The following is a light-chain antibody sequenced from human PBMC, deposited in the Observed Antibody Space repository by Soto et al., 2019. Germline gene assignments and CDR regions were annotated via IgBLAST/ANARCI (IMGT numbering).Light chain of an antibody. V-gene: IGKV1-33*01. CDR1: QDINKN. CDR3: QQYESLPLT. J-gene: IGKJ5*01. CDR2: DAS. Sequence: DIQRTQSPSSLSASVGDRVTITCQASQDINKNLIWYQQKPGKAPKLLIYDASDLETGVPSRFSGSGSRTGFTFTISSLQPEDFATYYCQQYESLPLTFGQGTRLEIK.